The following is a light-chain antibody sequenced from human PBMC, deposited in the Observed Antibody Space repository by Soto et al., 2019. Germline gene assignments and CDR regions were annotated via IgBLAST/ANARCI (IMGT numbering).Light chain of an antibody. Sequence: EIVLTQSPGTLSLSPGERASLSCRASQSVSSSYLAWYQQKPGQAPRLLIYDASSRATGIPGRFSGGGSGTDFTLTISRLEPEDYAVYYCQQFSSYPLTFGGGTKVDI. CDR1: QSVSSSY. CDR2: DAS. J-gene: IGKJ4*01. CDR3: QQFSSYPLT. V-gene: IGKV3-20*01.